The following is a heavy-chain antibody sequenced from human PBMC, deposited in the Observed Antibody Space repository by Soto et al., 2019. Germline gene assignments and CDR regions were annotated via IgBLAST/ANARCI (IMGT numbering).Heavy chain of an antibody. D-gene: IGHD3-22*01. CDR3: AWGASDDSSGYEAH. CDR2: IYYSGST. J-gene: IGHJ4*02. CDR1: GCSISSGGYY. V-gene: IGHV4-31*03. Sequence: SETLSLTCTVSGCSISSGGYYWSWIRQHPGQGLEWIGYIYYSGSTYDNPSLKRRATISVDTSKTQFSLKLSSVTAADTAVYYCAWGASDDSSGYEAHWGQGTLVTVSS.